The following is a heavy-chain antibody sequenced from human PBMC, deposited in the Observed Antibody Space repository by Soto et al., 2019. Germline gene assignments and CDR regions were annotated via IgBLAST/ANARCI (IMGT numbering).Heavy chain of an antibody. J-gene: IGHJ6*02. CDR3: VRSRVFIAVTSVTNYYYYYGMDV. D-gene: IGHD6-19*01. CDR1: GYSVSSDSAA. V-gene: IGHV6-1*01. CDR2: AYYRSKWYI. Sequence: SQTLSLTCAISGYSVSSDSAAWNWIRQSPSRGLEWLGRAYYRSKWYIEYAPSVNSRITINPDTSKNQLSLQLISVNPDDTAVYYCVRSRVFIAVTSVTNYYYYYGMDVWGQGTTVTVS.